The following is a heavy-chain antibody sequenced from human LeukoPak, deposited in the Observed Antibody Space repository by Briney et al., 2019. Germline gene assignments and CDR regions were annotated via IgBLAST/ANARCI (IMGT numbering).Heavy chain of an antibody. J-gene: IGHJ4*02. CDR1: GFTFSSYW. D-gene: IGHD2-2*01. CDR2: INTDGSST. V-gene: IGHV3-74*01. Sequence: GGSLRLSCAASGFTFSSYWMHWVRQAPGKGLVWVSRINTDGSSTSYADPVKGRFTISRDNAKNTLYLQMSSLRVEDTAVYYCAFSSSLGVWWGQGTLVTVSS. CDR3: AFSSSLGVW.